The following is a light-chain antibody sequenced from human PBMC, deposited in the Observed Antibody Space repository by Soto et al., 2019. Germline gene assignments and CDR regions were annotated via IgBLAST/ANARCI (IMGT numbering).Light chain of an antibody. CDR1: QSVSSN. J-gene: IGKJ1*01. V-gene: IGKV3-15*01. Sequence: EIVMTQSPATLSVSPGERATLSCRASQSVSSNLAWYQQKPGQAPRLLIYRASTRATGISGRFSGSGSGTDFTLTISSLEPEDFAVYYCQQRSNWPTFGQGTKVDIK. CDR3: QQRSNWPT. CDR2: RAS.